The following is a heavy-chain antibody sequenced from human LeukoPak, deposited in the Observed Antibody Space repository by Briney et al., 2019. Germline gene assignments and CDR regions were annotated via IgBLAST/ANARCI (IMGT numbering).Heavy chain of an antibody. Sequence: PGRSLRLSCAASGFTFSSYWMSWVRQAPGKGLEWVANIKQDGSEKYYVDSVKGRFTISRDNAKNSLYLQMNSLRAEDTAVYYCAKTKLRYFDWLFLDYWGQGTLVTVSS. CDR1: GFTFSSYW. V-gene: IGHV3-7*03. CDR2: IKQDGSEK. D-gene: IGHD3-9*01. CDR3: AKTKLRYFDWLFLDY. J-gene: IGHJ4*02.